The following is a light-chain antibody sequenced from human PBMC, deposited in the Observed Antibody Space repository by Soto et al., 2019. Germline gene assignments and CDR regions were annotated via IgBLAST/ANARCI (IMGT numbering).Light chain of an antibody. CDR1: QSVSNNY. J-gene: IGKJ1*01. CDR2: DAS. Sequence: IVFTHSPGSLSLCHGEPPTLSGRASQSVSNNYLAWYQQKPGQAPRLLIYDASSRATGIPDRFSGGGSGTDFTLTISRLEPEDFAVYYCQQYGSSPPTFAQGAKVDTK. V-gene: IGKV3-20*01. CDR3: QQYGSSPPT.